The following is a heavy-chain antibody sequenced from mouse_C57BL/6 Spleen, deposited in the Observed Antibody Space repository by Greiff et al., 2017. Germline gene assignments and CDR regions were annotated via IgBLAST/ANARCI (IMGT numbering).Heavy chain of an antibody. CDR3: ARSLDGYYVNWYFDV. J-gene: IGHJ1*03. CDR2: IDPSDSYT. V-gene: IGHV1-69*01. Sequence: QVQLKQPGAELVMPGASVKLSCKASGYTFTSYWMHWVKQRPGQGLEWIGEIDPSDSYTNYNQKFKGKSTLTVDKSSSTAYMQLSSLTSEDSAVYYCARSLDGYYVNWYFDVWGTGTTVTVSS. D-gene: IGHD2-3*01. CDR1: GYTFTSYW.